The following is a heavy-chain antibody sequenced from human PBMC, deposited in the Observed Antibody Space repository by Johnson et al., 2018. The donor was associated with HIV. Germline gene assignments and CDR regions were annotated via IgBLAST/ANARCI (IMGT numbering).Heavy chain of an antibody. CDR2: ISWNSGSI. Sequence: DVQVVESGGGLVQPGRSLRLSCAASGFTFDDYAMHWVRQAPGKGLEWVSGISWNSGSIGYADSVKGRFTISRDNSKNTLYLQMNSLRAEDTAVYYCAKERVGTTVTTFAFDIWGQGTMVTVSS. D-gene: IGHD4-17*01. J-gene: IGHJ3*02. CDR1: GFTFDDYA. CDR3: AKERVGTTVTTFAFDI. V-gene: IGHV3-9*01.